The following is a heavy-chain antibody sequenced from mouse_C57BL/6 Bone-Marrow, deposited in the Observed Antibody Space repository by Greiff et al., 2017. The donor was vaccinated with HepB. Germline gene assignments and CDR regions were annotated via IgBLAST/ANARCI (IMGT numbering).Heavy chain of an antibody. V-gene: IGHV1-76*01. J-gene: IGHJ2*01. D-gene: IGHD3-2*02. CDR3: ARGQLRYPLYYFDY. CDR2: IYPGSGNT. CDR1: GYTFTDYY. Sequence: QVQLQQSGAELVRPGASVKLSCKASGYTFTDYYINWVKQRPGQGLEWIARIYPGSGNTYYNEKFKGKATLTAEKSSSTAYMQLSSLTSEDSAVYFCARGQLRYPLYYFDYWGQGTTLTVSS.